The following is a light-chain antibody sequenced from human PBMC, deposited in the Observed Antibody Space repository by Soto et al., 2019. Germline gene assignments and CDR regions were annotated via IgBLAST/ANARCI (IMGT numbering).Light chain of an antibody. CDR2: DVT. J-gene: IGLJ1*01. CDR1: SSDVGGYNY. V-gene: IGLV2-11*01. Sequence: QSVLTQPRSVSGSPGQSVTISCTGTSSDVGGYNYVSWYQQHPGKAPKLMIYDVTARPSGVPDRFSGSKSGNTASLTISGLRAEDEADYYCCSYAGTSAYLFGTGTKLTVL. CDR3: CSYAGTSAYL.